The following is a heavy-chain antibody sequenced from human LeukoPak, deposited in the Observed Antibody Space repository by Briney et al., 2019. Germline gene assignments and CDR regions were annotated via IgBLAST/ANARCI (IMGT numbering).Heavy chain of an antibody. CDR1: GFTFSSYW. CDR2: IKQDGSEK. J-gene: IGHJ3*02. D-gene: IGHD2-15*01. Sequence: WGSLRLSCAASGFTFSSYWLSWVRQAPGKGLEWVGNIKQDGSEKYYVDSVNGRFTVLKDNAKNSLYLQMNSLRAEDTAVYYCARSPESLVVDASYAFDIWGQGTMVTVSS. V-gene: IGHV3-7*01. CDR3: ARSPESLVVDASYAFDI.